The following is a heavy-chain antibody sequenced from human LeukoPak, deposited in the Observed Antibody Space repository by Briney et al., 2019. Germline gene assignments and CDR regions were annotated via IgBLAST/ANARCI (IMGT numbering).Heavy chain of an antibody. CDR2: INGSGDAT. J-gene: IGHJ4*02. D-gene: IGHD2-21*01. Sequence: PGGSLRLSCAASGFISMTWVRQAPGKGLEWVSSINGSGDATKYADSLMGRFTISRDNSKNTVSLQMNSLRAEDTAVYYCAKSDCGSDGCKLLNYWGQGTLVSVFS. V-gene: IGHV3-23*01. CDR1: GFIS. CDR3: AKSDCGSDGCKLLNY.